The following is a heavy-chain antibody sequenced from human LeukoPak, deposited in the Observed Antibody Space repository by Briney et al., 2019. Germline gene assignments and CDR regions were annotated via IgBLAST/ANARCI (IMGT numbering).Heavy chain of an antibody. CDR1: GFTFSNYW. J-gene: IGHJ2*01. CDR2: INSDGSST. D-gene: IGHD1-1*01. CDR3: TRTTTTADWYFDL. V-gene: IGHV3-74*01. Sequence: GGSLRLSCAVSGFTFSNYWMYWVRQVPGKRLVWVARINSDGSSTTYADSVEGRFTISRDNTKSMLHLQMHSLRVDDSAVYFCTRTTTTADWYFDLWGRGTLVTVSS.